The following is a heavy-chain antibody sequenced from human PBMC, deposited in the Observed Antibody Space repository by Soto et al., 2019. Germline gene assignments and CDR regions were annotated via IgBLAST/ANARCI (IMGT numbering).Heavy chain of an antibody. D-gene: IGHD3-22*01. CDR1: GFTFSSYS. CDR3: VRAYYYDSSGYIDP. J-gene: IGHJ5*02. V-gene: IGHV3-48*01. Sequence: GGSLRLSCAASGFTFSSYSMSWVRQAPGKGLEWFSYISSSSSTIYYADSVKGRFTISRDNAKNSLYLQMNSLRAEDTAVYYWVRAYYYDSSGYIDPWGHGTLVTVSS. CDR2: ISSSSSTI.